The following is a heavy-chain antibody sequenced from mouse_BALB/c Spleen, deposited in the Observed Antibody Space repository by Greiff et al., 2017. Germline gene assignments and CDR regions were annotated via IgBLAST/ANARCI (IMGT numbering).Heavy chain of an antibody. CDR2: ISYSGST. CDR3: ARYYDGYSPYYFDY. D-gene: IGHD2-3*01. J-gene: IGHJ2*01. Sequence: EVQLQESGPGLVKPSQSLSLTCTVTGYSITSDYAWNWLRQFPGNKLEWMGYISYSGSTSYNPSLKSRISITRDTSKNQFFLQLNSVTTEDTATYYCARYYDGYSPYYFDYWGQGTTLTVSS. CDR1: GYSITSDYA. V-gene: IGHV3-2*02.